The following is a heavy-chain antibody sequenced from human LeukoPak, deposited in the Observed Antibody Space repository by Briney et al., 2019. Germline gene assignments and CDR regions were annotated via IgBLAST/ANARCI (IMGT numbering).Heavy chain of an antibody. CDR2: ISYDGSNK. V-gene: IGHV3-30*04. D-gene: IGHD4-23*01. CDR3: ARGAHKRDDYGGFFDS. J-gene: IGHJ4*02. Sequence: GGSLRLSCAASGFTFSSYAMHWVRQAPGKGLEWVAVISYDGSNKYYADSVRGRFTISRDNSKKTLYLQMNSLRAEDTAVYYCARGAHKRDDYGGFFDSWGQGTLVSVSS. CDR1: GFTFSSYA.